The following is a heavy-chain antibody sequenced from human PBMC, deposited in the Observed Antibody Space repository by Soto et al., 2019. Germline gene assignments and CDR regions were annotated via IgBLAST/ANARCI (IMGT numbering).Heavy chain of an antibody. V-gene: IGHV4-31*03. Sequence: PSETLSLTCTVSGSSISSGIYYWSWIPQHPGKGVEWIGYIYYSGSTYYNPSLKSRVTISVDTSKNQFSLKLSSVTAADTAVYYCASDTYGSLGPDYWGQGTLVTVSS. D-gene: IGHD3-10*01. CDR2: IYYSGST. CDR1: GSSISSGIYY. CDR3: ASDTYGSLGPDY. J-gene: IGHJ4*02.